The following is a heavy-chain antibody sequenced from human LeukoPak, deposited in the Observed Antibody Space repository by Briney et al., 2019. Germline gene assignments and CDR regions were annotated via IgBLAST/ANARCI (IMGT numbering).Heavy chain of an antibody. CDR3: ARETNYYDSSVLRY. J-gene: IGHJ4*02. V-gene: IGHV1-69*04. CDR2: IIPILGIA. D-gene: IGHD3-22*01. Sequence: RIIPILGIANYAQKFQGRVTITADKSTSTAYMELSSLRPEDTAVYYCARETNYYDSSVLRYWGQGTLVTVSS.